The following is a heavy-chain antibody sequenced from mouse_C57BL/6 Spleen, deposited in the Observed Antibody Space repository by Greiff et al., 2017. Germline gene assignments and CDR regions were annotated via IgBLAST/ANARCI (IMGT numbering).Heavy chain of an antibody. D-gene: IGHD1-1*01. CDR3: AISYYYCSGLAY. V-gene: IGHV1-74*01. CDR1: GYTFTSYW. Sequence: QVQLQQPGAELVKPGASVKVSCKASGYTFTSYWMHWVKQRPGQGLEWIGRIHPSDSDTNYNQKFKGKATLTVDKSSSTAYMQLISLTSEDSAFYYCAISYYYCSGLAYWGQGTLVTVSS. CDR2: IHPSDSDT. J-gene: IGHJ3*01.